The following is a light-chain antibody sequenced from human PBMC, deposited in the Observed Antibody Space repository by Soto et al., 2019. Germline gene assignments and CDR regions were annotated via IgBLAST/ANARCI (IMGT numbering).Light chain of an antibody. CDR1: RSVSRNY. CDR2: EAS. V-gene: IGKV3-20*01. CDR3: QQYVTSPLT. Sequence: EIVLTQSPATLALSPGERATLSCRASRSVSRNYLAWYQRKPGQAPRLLIYEASSRSTGIPDRFSGSASGTDFTLTISRLEPEDFAVYYCQQYVTSPLTVGGGTKVDSK. J-gene: IGKJ4*01.